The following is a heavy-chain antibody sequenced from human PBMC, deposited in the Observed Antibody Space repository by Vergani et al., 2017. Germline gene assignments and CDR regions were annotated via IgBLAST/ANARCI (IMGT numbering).Heavy chain of an antibody. D-gene: IGHD2-2*01. V-gene: IGHV3-23*01. J-gene: IGHJ4*02. Sequence: EVQLLESGGGLVQPGGSLRLSCAASGFTFSSYAMSWVRQAPGKGLEWVSAISGSGGSTYYADSVKGRFTISRDNSKNTLYLQMNSLRAEDTAVYYCARDQLKDIVVVPAAKDYWGQGTLVTVSS. CDR3: ARDQLKDIVVVPAAKDY. CDR1: GFTFSSYA. CDR2: ISGSGGST.